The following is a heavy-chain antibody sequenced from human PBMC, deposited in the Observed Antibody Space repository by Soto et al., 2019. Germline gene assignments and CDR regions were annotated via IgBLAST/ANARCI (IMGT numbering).Heavy chain of an antibody. Sequence: SETLSLTCSVSGGSINSGGYFWSWIRQHPGKGLECIGYIYHSGITYYNPSLKSRVTISVDTSKNEFSLQLRSVTAADTAVYFCAGFHNTSPGWFDPWGQGTLVTVSS. CDR3: AGFHNTSPGWFDP. CDR2: IYHSGIT. V-gene: IGHV4-31*02. J-gene: IGHJ5*02. D-gene: IGHD1-20*01. CDR1: GGSINSGGYF.